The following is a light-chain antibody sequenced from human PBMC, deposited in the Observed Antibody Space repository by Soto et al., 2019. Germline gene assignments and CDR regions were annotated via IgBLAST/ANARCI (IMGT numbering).Light chain of an antibody. V-gene: IGKV3-15*01. Sequence: EMVMTQSPASLSVSPGERVTHSCRASQSININLAWYQHKPGQPPRLLIFGASTRATGIPARFSGIGSGTDFTLTISRLEPEDFAVYFCQQYAGPPTTFGQGTRLEI. CDR2: GAS. CDR1: QSININ. CDR3: QQYAGPPTT. J-gene: IGKJ5*01.